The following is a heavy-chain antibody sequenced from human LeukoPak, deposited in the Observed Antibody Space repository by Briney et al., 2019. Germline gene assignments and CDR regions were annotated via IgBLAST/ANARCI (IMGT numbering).Heavy chain of an antibody. CDR3: ARGRNVLRFLEWLLNQHYFDY. Sequence: SQTLSLTCAISGDSVSSNSAAWNWIRQSPSRGLEWLGRTYYRPKWYNDYAVSVKSRITINTDTSKSQFSLQLNSVTPEDTAVYYCARGRNVLRFLEWLLNQHYFDYWGQGTLVTVSS. CDR1: GDSVSSNSAA. V-gene: IGHV6-1*01. J-gene: IGHJ4*02. CDR2: TYYRPKWYN. D-gene: IGHD3-3*01.